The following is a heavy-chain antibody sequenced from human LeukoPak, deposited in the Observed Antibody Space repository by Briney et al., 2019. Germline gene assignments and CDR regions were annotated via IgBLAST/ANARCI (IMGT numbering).Heavy chain of an antibody. J-gene: IGHJ6*02. CDR3: ARDSLLPYSSSSLYYYYGMDV. CDR1: GFTFSSYT. V-gene: IGHV3-64D*06. Sequence: GGSLRLSCSASGFTFSSYTLHWVRQAPGKGLQYVSSINRKGGRPYYADSVRGRFTISRDNSKNTLYLQMSSLRAEDTAVYYCARDSLLPYSSSSLYYYYGMDVWGQGTTVTVSS. CDR2: INRKGGRP. D-gene: IGHD6-6*01.